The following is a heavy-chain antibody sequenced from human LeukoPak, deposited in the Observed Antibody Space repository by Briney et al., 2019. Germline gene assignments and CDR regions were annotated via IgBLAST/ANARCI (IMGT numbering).Heavy chain of an antibody. CDR3: VRAAPQNCYPSSCSLFDK. CDR2: IMIGGDGK. CDR1: GFTFSSYW. V-gene: IGHV3-23*01. J-gene: IGHJ4*02. D-gene: IGHD2-2*01. Sequence: GGSLRLSCAASGFTFSSYWMNWARRAPRKGLEWVSTIMIGGDGKHYADSVKGRFTISRDRTESTLFLQMDDLRADDTAVYYCVRAAPQNCYPSSCSLFDKWGQGTLVTVSS.